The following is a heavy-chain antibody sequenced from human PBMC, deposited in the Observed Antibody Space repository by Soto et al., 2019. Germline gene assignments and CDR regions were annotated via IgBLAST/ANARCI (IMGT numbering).Heavy chain of an antibody. D-gene: IGHD6-13*01. V-gene: IGHV4-61*01. CDR3: ARDRAASSSWYRNNNWFDP. J-gene: IGHJ5*02. CDR2: IYYSGST. Sequence: ASETLSLTCTVSGGSVSSGSYYWSWIRQPPGKGLEWIGYIYYSGSTNYNPSLKSRVTISVDTSKNQFSLKLSSVTAADTAVYYCARDRAASSSWYRNNNWFDPWGQGTLVTVSS. CDR1: GGSVSSGSYY.